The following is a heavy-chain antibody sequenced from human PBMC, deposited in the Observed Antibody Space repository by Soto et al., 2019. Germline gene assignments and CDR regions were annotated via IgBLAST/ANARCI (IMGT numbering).Heavy chain of an antibody. CDR1: GGSISSYY. D-gene: IGHD6-6*01. CDR2: IYYSGST. CDR3: ARQTAARPLYFQH. Sequence: SETLSLTCTVSGGSISSYYWSWIRQPPGKGLEWIGYIYYSGSTNYNPSLKSRVTISVDTSKNQFSLKVSSVTAADTAVYYCARQTAARPLYFQHWGQGTMVTVSS. J-gene: IGHJ1*01. V-gene: IGHV4-59*08.